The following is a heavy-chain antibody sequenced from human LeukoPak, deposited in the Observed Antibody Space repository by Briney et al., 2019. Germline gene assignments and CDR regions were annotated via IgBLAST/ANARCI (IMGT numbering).Heavy chain of an antibody. Sequence: ASVKVSCKASGYTFTNYAMNWVRQAPGQGLEWMGWINTDTGNPTYAQGFTRRLVFSLDTSASTAYLQISGLKAEDTAVYYCARTLFGDQYQLLHNWFDPWGQGTLVTVSS. CDR1: GYTFTNYA. CDR3: ARTLFGDQYQLLHNWFDP. D-gene: IGHD2-2*01. CDR2: INTDTGNP. J-gene: IGHJ5*02. V-gene: IGHV7-4-1*02.